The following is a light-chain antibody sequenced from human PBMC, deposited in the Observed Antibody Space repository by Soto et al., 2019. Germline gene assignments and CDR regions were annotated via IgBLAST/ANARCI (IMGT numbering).Light chain of an antibody. V-gene: IGLV2-14*03. Sequence: QSALSQPASVSGSPGQSITISCTGTSTDVGGHDFVSWYQHHPGKAPKLIIYDVSNRPSGVSNRFSGSKSGNTASLTVSGLQAEDEADYYCSSYTSSSAPGVFGGGTQLTVL. CDR2: DVS. CDR3: SSYTSSSAPGV. J-gene: IGLJ2*01. CDR1: STDVGGHDF.